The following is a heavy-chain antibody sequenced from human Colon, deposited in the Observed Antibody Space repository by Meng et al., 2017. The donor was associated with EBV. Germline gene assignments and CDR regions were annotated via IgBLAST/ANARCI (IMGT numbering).Heavy chain of an antibody. Sequence: QVQLQESGPELVKPSETTSLTCAVSGGSISSVYWWTGVRQSPGKGLEWIGEIYHSGSTNYNPSLKSRVTISVDKSKNQFSLKLTSVTAADTAVYYCARGGYYSFDYWGQRTLVTVSS. V-gene: IGHV4-4*02. CDR3: ARGGYYSFDY. CDR1: GGSISSVYW. CDR2: IYHSGST. D-gene: IGHD5-18*01. J-gene: IGHJ4*02.